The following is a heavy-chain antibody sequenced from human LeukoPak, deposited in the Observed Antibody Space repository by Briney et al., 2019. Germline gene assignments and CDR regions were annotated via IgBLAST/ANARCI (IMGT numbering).Heavy chain of an antibody. CDR2: IDPSDSYT. J-gene: IGHJ5*02. D-gene: IGHD6-6*01. CDR1: GYSFTSYW. V-gene: IGHV5-10-1*01. Sequence: GESLRISCKGSGYSFTSYWISWVRQMPGKGLEWMGRIDPSDSYTYHSPSFQGHVTISADKSISTAYLQWSSLKASDTAMYYCARRVSSSGWFDPWGQGTLVTVSS. CDR3: ARRVSSSGWFDP.